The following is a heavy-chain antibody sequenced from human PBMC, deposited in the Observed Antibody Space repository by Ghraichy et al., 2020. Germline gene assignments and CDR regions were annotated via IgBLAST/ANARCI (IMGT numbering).Heavy chain of an antibody. CDR2: IWYDGSNK. CDR1: GFTFSSYG. D-gene: IGHD3-10*01. CDR3: ARDRITMVRGVILYYYGMDV. J-gene: IGHJ6*02. Sequence: LSLTCAASGFTFSSYGMHWVRQAPGKGLEWVAVIWYDGSNKYYADSVKGRFTIFRDNSKNTLYLQMNSLRAEDTAVYYCARDRITMVRGVILYYYGMDVWGQGTTVTVSS. V-gene: IGHV3-33*01.